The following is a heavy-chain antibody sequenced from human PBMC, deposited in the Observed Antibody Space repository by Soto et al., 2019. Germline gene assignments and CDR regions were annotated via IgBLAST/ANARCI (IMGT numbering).Heavy chain of an antibody. D-gene: IGHD1-1*01. CDR1: GFDFSKYN. V-gene: IGHV3-48*02. J-gene: IGHJ6*02. Sequence: EVQVVESGGGLIQPGGSLRLSCAGSGFDFSKYNMDWVRQAPGKGLEWISYIRNTSRTKFYADSVKGRFTISRDNARSSLFLEMNSLRDEDTAIYYCARDGNRGYDMDVWGQGTTVTVSS. CDR2: IRNTSRTK. CDR3: ARDGNRGYDMDV.